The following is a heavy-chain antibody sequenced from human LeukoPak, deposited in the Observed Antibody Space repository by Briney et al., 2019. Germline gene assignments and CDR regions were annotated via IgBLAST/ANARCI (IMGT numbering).Heavy chain of an antibody. CDR1: GFSVSTTY. D-gene: IGHD3-16*01. V-gene: IGHV3-53*01. CDR2: IYSGGTT. Sequence: GGSLRLSCAASGFSVSTTYMTWVRQAPGKGLEWASVIYSGGTTYYADSVKGRFTISRDNSKNTLYLQMNSLRAEDTAVYYCARESYGYNIDYWGQGTLVTVSS. CDR3: ARESYGYNIDY. J-gene: IGHJ4*02.